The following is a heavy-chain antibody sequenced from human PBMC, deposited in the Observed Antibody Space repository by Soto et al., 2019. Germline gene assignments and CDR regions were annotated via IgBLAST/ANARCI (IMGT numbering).Heavy chain of an antibody. CDR1: GGSFSGYY. V-gene: IGHV4-34*01. CDR2: INHSGST. CDR3: ARGPPKLRYFDWLSQYYFDY. J-gene: IGHJ4*02. Sequence: PSETLCLTCAVYGGSFSGYYWSWIRQPPGKGLEWIGEINHSGSTNYNPSLKSRVTISVDTSKNQFSLKLSSVTAADTAVYYCARGPPKLRYFDWLSQYYFDYWGQGTLVTVSS. D-gene: IGHD3-9*01.